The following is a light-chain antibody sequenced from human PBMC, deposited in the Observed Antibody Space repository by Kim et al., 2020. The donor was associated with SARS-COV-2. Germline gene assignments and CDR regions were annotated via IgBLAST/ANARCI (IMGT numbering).Light chain of an antibody. J-gene: IGKJ3*01. Sequence: EIVLTQSPGTLSLSPGERATLSCRASQSVSSSYLAWYQQKPGQAPRLLIFGTSSRATGIPDRFSGSGSGTDFTLTISRLEPEDFAVYYCQQYLGFTFGPGTKGDIK. CDR2: GTS. CDR3: QQYLGFT. CDR1: QSVSSSY. V-gene: IGKV3-20*01.